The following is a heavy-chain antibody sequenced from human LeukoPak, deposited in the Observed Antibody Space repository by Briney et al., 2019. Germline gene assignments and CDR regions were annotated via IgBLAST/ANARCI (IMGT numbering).Heavy chain of an antibody. CDR2: ISYDGSNK. Sequence: GGSLRLSYAASGFTFSSYGMHWVRQAPGKGLARVAVISYDGSNKYYADSVKGRFTISRDNSKNTLYLQMNSLRAEDTAVYYCAKVEQQLTYYYYGMDVWGKGTTVTVSS. J-gene: IGHJ6*04. D-gene: IGHD6-13*01. CDR3: AKVEQQLTYYYYGMDV. CDR1: GFTFSSYG. V-gene: IGHV3-30*18.